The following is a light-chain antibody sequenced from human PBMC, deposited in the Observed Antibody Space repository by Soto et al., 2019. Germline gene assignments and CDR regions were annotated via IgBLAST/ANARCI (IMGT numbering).Light chain of an antibody. CDR2: TGC. CDR1: QGISSW. Sequence: DIQMTQSPSSVSASVGDRVSSTCRASQGISSWLAWYQQTPGRAPKLLIYTGCSLQSGVPSRFSGTGSGTDFTLTISSLQPEDVATYYCQQANSFPLTVGGGTKVEIK. CDR3: QQANSFPLT. V-gene: IGKV1-12*01. J-gene: IGKJ4*01.